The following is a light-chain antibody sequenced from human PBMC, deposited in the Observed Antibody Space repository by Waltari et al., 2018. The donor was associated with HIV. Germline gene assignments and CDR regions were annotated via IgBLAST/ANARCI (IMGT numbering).Light chain of an antibody. CDR2: GAS. J-gene: IGKJ1*01. V-gene: IGKV3-20*01. CDR1: QSISSNY. CDR3: QQYGSSPWT. Sequence: EIVLTQSPCTLSFSPGERATLSCRASQSISSNYLAWYQQKPGQAPRLLIYGASSRATGIPDRFSGSGSGTDFTLTISRLEPEDFAVYYCQQYGSSPWTFGQGTKVEIK.